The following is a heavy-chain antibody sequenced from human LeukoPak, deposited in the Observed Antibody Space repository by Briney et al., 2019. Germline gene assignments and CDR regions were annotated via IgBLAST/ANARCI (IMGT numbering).Heavy chain of an antibody. V-gene: IGHV3-30*18. CDR3: AKGSPDLDY. D-gene: IGHD1-14*01. CDR2: ISYDGSNK. J-gene: IGHJ4*02. CDR1: GFTFSSYG. Sequence: GRSLRLSCAASGFTFSSYGMHWVRQAPGKGLEWVAVISYDGSNKYHVDSVKGRFTISRDNSANMLYLQMNSLRTEDTAVYYCAKGSPDLDYWGQGTLVTVSS.